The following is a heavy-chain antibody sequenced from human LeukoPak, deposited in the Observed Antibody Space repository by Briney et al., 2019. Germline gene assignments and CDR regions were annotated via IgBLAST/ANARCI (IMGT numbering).Heavy chain of an antibody. CDR3: ATASLYFDN. V-gene: IGHV3-11*04. CDR2: ISSGGNTI. Sequence: GGSLRLSCAASGLTFSDAYMSWIRQAPGKGLEWASYISSGGNTIKYADSVKGRFTISRDNARNSLYLQINSLRAEDTAVYYCATASLYFDNWGQGTLVTVSS. CDR1: GLTFSDAY. J-gene: IGHJ4*02.